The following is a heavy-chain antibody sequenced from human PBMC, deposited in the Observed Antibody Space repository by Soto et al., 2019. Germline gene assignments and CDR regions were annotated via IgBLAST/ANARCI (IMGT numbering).Heavy chain of an antibody. CDR2: IYYSGST. J-gene: IGHJ6*02. CDR1: GGSVSSGSYY. Sequence: SETLSLTCTVSGGSVSSGSYYWSWIRQPPGKGLEWVGYIYYSGSTNYNPSLKSRVTISVDTSKNQFSLKLSSVTAADTAVYYCASGGLDIVVVPAARSYGMDVWGQGTTVTVSS. CDR3: ASGGLDIVVVPAARSYGMDV. D-gene: IGHD2-2*03. V-gene: IGHV4-61*01.